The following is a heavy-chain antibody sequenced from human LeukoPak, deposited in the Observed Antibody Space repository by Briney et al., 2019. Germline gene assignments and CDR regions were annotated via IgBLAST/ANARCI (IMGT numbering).Heavy chain of an antibody. CDR2: ISGSGSTT. Sequence: GGSLRLSCSASGFTFSTYGMSWVRQAPGKGLEWVISISGSGSTTFYADSVKGRFTISRDNSKNMLYLQMTSLRAEDTAVYYCAKGTSTYSSGSFDYWGRGTLVTVSS. J-gene: IGHJ4*02. CDR3: AKGTSTYSSGSFDY. CDR1: GFTFSTYG. V-gene: IGHV3-23*01. D-gene: IGHD6-19*01.